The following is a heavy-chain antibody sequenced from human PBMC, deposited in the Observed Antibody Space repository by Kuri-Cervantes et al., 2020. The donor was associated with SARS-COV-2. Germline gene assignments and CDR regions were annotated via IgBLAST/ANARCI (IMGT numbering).Heavy chain of an antibody. CDR2: IKQDGSEK. Sequence: LSLTCAASGFAFSSYWMSWVRQAPGKGLEWVAHIKQDGSEKYYVDSVKGRFTISRDNAKNSLYLQMNSLRAEDTAVYYCARDSALVVTLAFDIWGQGTMVTVSS. CDR3: ARDSALVVTLAFDI. J-gene: IGHJ3*02. D-gene: IGHD4-23*01. CDR1: GFAFSSYW. V-gene: IGHV3-7*01.